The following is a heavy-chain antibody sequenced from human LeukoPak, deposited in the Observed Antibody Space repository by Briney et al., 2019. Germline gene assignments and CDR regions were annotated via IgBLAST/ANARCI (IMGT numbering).Heavy chain of an antibody. J-gene: IGHJ4*02. CDR2: FDPEDGES. Sequence: SVKVSCKVSGASLSETSIHWVRQAPGQWLEWMGGFDPEDGESIFAQRFQGRYSMTEDTSTDTAYMELRSLRPEDTAVYYCATADKWEPLDYWGQGTLVTVSS. D-gene: IGHD1-26*01. V-gene: IGHV1-24*01. CDR1: GASLSETS. CDR3: ATADKWEPLDY.